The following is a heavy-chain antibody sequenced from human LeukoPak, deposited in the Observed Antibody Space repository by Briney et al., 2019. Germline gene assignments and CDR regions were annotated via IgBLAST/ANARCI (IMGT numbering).Heavy chain of an antibody. CDR2: ISPSGGPT. CDR1: GYTFTSNY. Sequence: ASVKVSCKAFGYTFTSNYMHWVRQAPGQGPEWMGVISPSGGPTTYAQKFQGRVTLIRDMSTSTDYLELSSLRSEDTAVYYCARDNSVRDEAWWFNPWGQGTLVTVSS. D-gene: IGHD5-24*01. CDR3: ARDNSVRDEAWWFNP. V-gene: IGHV1-46*01. J-gene: IGHJ5*02.